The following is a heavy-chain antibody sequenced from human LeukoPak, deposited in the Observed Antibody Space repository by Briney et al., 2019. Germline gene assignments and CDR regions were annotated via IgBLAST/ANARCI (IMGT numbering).Heavy chain of an antibody. CDR1: GFTFSSYS. Sequence: PGGSLRLSCAASGFTFSSYSMNWVRQAPGKGLEWVSSISSSSSYIYYADSVKGRFTISRDNAKNSLYLQMNSLRAEDTAVYYCARDGEGGGYLGSDAFDIWGQGTMVTVSS. V-gene: IGHV3-21*01. J-gene: IGHJ3*02. CDR3: ARDGEGGGYLGSDAFDI. CDR2: ISSSSSYI. D-gene: IGHD3-10*01.